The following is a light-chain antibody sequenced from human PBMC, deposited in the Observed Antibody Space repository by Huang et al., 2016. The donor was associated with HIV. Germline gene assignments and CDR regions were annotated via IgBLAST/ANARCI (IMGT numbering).Light chain of an antibody. CDR3: MQALQTPLT. J-gene: IGKJ4*01. CDR1: QSLLHSNGYNY. V-gene: IGKV2-28*01. CDR2: LGS. Sequence: DIVMTQSPLSLPVTPGEPASISCRSSQSLLHSNGYNYLDWYLQKPGQSPQLLIYLGSSRASGVPDRFSGSGSGTDFTLKISRVDAEDVGVYFCMQALQTPLTFGGGTKEEIK.